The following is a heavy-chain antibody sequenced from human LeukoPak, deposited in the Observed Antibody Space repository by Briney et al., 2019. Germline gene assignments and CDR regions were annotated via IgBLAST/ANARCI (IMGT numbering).Heavy chain of an antibody. CDR3: ARDNEAWYFDL. CDR2: ISWDGSSR. CDR1: GFTFDDYT. V-gene: IGHV3-43*01. Sequence: TGGSLRLSCAASGFTFDDYTMHWVRQAPGKGLEWVSLISWDGSSRYYADSVKSRFTISRDNSKNSLYLQMNSLRTEDTALYYCARDNEAWYFDLWGRGTPVTVSS. J-gene: IGHJ2*01.